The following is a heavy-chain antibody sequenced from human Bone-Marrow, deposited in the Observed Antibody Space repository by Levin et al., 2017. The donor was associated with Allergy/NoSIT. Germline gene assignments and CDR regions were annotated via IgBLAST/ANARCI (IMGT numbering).Heavy chain of an antibody. V-gene: IGHV3-23*01. D-gene: IGHD2-15*01. J-gene: IGHJ4*02. Sequence: GESLKISCAASGFTFSSYAMSWGRQAPGKGLEWVSAISGSGGSTYYADSVKGRFTISRDNSKKTLYLQMNSLRAEDTAVYYCATGNGLYCSGGSSPLDYWGQGTLVTVSS. CDR1: GFTFSSYA. CDR3: ATGNGLYCSGGSSPLDY. CDR2: ISGSGGST.